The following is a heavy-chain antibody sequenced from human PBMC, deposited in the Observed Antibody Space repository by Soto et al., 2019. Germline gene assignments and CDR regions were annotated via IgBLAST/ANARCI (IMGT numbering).Heavy chain of an antibody. CDR2: ISYDGIDK. CDR3: AKDLREMATIRPDY. CDR1: GFTFSSFG. J-gene: IGHJ4*02. Sequence: QVQLVESGGGVVQPGRSLRLSCAASGFTFSSFGIHWVRQAPGKGLEWVAVISYDGIDKNYADSVKGRFTISRENSXNMVYLQMNSLRAEDTAVYYCAKDLREMATIRPDYWGQGILVTVSS. V-gene: IGHV3-30*18. D-gene: IGHD5-12*01.